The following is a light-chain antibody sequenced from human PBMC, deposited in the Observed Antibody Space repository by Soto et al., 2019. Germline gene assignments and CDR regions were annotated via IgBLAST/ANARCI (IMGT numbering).Light chain of an antibody. CDR3: LHDYNYPRT. Sequence: AIQMTQSPSSLSASVGDRVTITCRASQDISSDLGWYQQQPGKAPTLLIYAATSLHDGVSSRFSGSGSGTHFTLTISSLQPEDFATYYCLHDYNYPRTFGQGTKVEI. CDR1: QDISSD. V-gene: IGKV1-6*01. CDR2: AAT. J-gene: IGKJ1*01.